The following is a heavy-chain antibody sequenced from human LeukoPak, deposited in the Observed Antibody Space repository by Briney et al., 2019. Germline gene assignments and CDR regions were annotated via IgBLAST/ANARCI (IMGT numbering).Heavy chain of an antibody. CDR2: IKQDGSEI. V-gene: IGHV3-7*01. Sequence: GGSLRLSCAASGFTFSTHWMSWVRQAPGKGLEWVANIKQDGSEIYYVDSVRGRFTISRDNAKSSLYLQMNSLRAEDTAVYYCARAPQYINYYYYMDVWGKGTTVTVSS. CDR3: ARAPQYINYYYYMDV. J-gene: IGHJ6*03. CDR1: GFTFSTHW. D-gene: IGHD5-24*01.